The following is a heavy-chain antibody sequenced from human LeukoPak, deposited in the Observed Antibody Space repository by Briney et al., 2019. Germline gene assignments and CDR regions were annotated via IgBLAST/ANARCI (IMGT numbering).Heavy chain of an antibody. D-gene: IGHD4-17*01. CDR1: GGSVSSGGYY. CDR2: IYYSGST. CDR3: ARSDATVTVSVWFDP. V-gene: IGHV4-31*03. Sequence: SQTLSLTCTVSGGSVSSGGYYWSWLRQHPGKGLEWIGYIYYSGSTYYNPSLKSRVTISVDTSKNQFSLELSSVTAADTAVYYCARSDATVTVSVWFDPWGQGTLVTVSS. J-gene: IGHJ5*02.